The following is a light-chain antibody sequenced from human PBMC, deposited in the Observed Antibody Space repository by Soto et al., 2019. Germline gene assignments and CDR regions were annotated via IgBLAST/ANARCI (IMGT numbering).Light chain of an antibody. V-gene: IGKV3-15*01. J-gene: IGKJ1*01. CDR1: QSISSN. CDR3: QQDNNWWT. CDR2: GAS. Sequence: EIVMTQSPATLSVSPGERATLSCRASQSISSNLAWYQQKPGQTPRLLIYGASTRAAGIPTRFSGSGSGTEFNLTISSLQSEDVSVYYCQQDNNWWTFGQGTKVEIK.